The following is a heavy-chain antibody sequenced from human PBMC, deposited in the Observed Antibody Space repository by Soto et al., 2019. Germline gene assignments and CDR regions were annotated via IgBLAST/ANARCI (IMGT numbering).Heavy chain of an antibody. D-gene: IGHD3-3*01. CDR1: GGTFSSYA. CDR3: ASTTDSYYDFWSGYYPSGY. J-gene: IGHJ4*02. CDR2: IIPIFGTA. Sequence: QVQLVQSGAEVKKPGSSVKVSCKASGGTFSSYAISWVRQAPGQGLEWMGGIIPIFGTANYAQKFQGRVTITADESTSTAYMELSSLRFEDRAVYYCASTTDSYYDFWSGYYPSGYWGQGTLVSVSS. V-gene: IGHV1-69*01.